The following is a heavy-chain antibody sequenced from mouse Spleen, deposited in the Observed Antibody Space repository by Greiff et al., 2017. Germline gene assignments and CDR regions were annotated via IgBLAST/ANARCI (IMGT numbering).Heavy chain of an antibody. CDR3: ARDYGNIFDY. D-gene: IGHD2-1*01. CDR2: IWSGGST. J-gene: IGHJ2*01. CDR1: GFSLTSYG. V-gene: IGHV2-2*01. Sequence: VQLQQSGPGLVQPSQSLSITCTVSGFSLTSYGVHWVRQSPGKGLEWLGVIWSGGSTDYNAAFISRLSISKDNSKSQVFFKMNSLQADDTAIYYCARDYGNIFDYWGQGTTLTVSS.